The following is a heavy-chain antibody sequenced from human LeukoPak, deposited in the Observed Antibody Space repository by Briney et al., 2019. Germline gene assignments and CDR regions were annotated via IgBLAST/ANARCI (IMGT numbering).Heavy chain of an antibody. J-gene: IGHJ6*03. D-gene: IGHD2-15*01. Sequence: GGSLRLSCAASGFTFSTYSMNWVRQAPGKGLEWVSYISSSSSTIYYADSVKGRFTISRDNAKNSLYLQMNSLRAEDTAVYYCARVLRYCSGGNCYSGGLGYMDVWGKGTTVTISS. CDR1: GFTFSTYS. CDR2: ISSSSSTI. V-gene: IGHV3-48*01. CDR3: ARVLRYCSGGNCYSGGLGYMDV.